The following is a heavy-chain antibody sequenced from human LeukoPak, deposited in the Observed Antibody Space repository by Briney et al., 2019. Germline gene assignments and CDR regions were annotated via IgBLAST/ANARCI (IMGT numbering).Heavy chain of an antibody. J-gene: IGHJ4*02. CDR2: INPNSGGT. Sequence: ASVKVSCKASGYTFTGYYMHWVRQAPGQGLEWMGWINPNSGGTNYAQKFQGRVTMTRDTPISTAYMELSRLRSDDTAVYYCAREPPQWLVLGYDYWGQGTLVTVSS. V-gene: IGHV1-2*02. CDR3: AREPPQWLVLGYDY. CDR1: GYTFTGYY. D-gene: IGHD6-19*01.